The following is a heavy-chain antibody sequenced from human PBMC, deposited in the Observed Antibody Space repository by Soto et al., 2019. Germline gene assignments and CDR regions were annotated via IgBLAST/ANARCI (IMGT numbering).Heavy chain of an antibody. Sequence: QVQLQESGPGLVKPSQTLSLTCTVSGGSISSGGYSWSWTRQHPGKGLEWIGYIYYSGSTYYNPSLKSRVTISVDTSKNQFSLKLSSVTAADTAVYYCARELRFGEDYYGMDVWGQGTTVTVSS. CDR1: GGSISSGGYS. J-gene: IGHJ6*02. CDR3: ARELRFGEDYYGMDV. D-gene: IGHD3-10*01. V-gene: IGHV4-31*03. CDR2: IYYSGST.